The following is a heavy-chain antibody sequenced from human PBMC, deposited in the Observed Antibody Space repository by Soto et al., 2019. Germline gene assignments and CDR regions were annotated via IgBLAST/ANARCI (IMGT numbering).Heavy chain of an antibody. CDR2: IWDDGSNK. CDR3: ARDGYSSSWPEY. J-gene: IGHJ4*02. Sequence: QVQLVESGGGVVQPGRSLRLSCAASGFTFSSYGMHWVRQAPGKGLEWVAVIWDDGSNKYYADSVKGRFTISRDNSKNTLYLQMNSLRAEDTAVYYCARDGYSSSWPEYWGQGTLVTVSS. V-gene: IGHV3-33*01. D-gene: IGHD6-13*01. CDR1: GFTFSSYG.